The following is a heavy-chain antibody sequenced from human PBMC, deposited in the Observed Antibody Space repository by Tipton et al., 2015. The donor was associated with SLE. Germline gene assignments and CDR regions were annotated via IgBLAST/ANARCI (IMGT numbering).Heavy chain of an antibody. V-gene: IGHV4-38-2*02. J-gene: IGHJ6*02. CDR1: RYSISSGYF. Sequence: LSLTCTVSRYSISSGYFWGWIRQPPGKGLEWIGYIHYSGRTSYNPSLKSRVTLSEDPSKNQISLKLRSVTAADTAVYYCARGMLTWRGAIVGVDVWGQGTTVNVSS. D-gene: IGHD2-8*01. CDR3: ARGMLTWRGAIVGVDV. CDR2: IHYSGRT.